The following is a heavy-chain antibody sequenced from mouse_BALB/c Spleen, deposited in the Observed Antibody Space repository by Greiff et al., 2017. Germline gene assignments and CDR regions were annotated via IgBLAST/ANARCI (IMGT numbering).Heavy chain of an antibody. D-gene: IGHD1-1*01. Sequence: VQLQQSGTVLARPGASVKMSCKASGYTFTSYWMHWVKQRPGQGLEWIGAIYPGNSDTSYNQKFKGKAKLTAVTSTSTAYMELSSLTNEDSAVYYCTKDYYGSRGFAYWGQGTLVTVSA. CDR1: GYTFTSYW. J-gene: IGHJ3*01. V-gene: IGHV1-5*01. CDR3: TKDYYGSRGFAY. CDR2: IYPGNSDT.